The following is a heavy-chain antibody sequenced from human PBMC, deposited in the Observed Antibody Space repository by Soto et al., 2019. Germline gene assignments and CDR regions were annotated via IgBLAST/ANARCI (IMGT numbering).Heavy chain of an antibody. Sequence: GVSLKVSCKASGYTITGYYMHWVRPAPGQGLEWMGWINPNSGGTNYAQKFQGWVTMTRDTSISTAYMELSRLRSDDTAVYYCARDGGLGPSHFDYWGQGPRVTVSA. CDR2: INPNSGGT. CDR3: ARDGGLGPSHFDY. CDR1: GYTITGYY. D-gene: IGHD3-16*01. J-gene: IGHJ4*02. V-gene: IGHV1-2*04.